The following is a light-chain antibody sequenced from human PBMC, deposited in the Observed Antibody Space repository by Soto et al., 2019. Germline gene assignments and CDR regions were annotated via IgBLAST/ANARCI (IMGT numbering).Light chain of an antibody. Sequence: QSALTQPASVSGSPGQTITISCAGTKFDIGRYDYVSWYRQHPGEAPKLIIFEVNNRPSGVSNRFSGSKSGNTASLTIFGLQVEDEALYFCSSYTSASALGIFSGGTKVTVL. CDR1: KFDIGRYDY. V-gene: IGLV2-14*01. CDR3: SSYTSASALGI. J-gene: IGLJ2*01. CDR2: EVN.